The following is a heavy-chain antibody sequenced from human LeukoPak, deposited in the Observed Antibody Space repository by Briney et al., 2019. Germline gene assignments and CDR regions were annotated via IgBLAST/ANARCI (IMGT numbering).Heavy chain of an antibody. CDR2: IRYDGSNK. CDR3: AKPPTGNYYYYYYMDV. V-gene: IGHV3-30*02. CDR1: RFTFSSYG. J-gene: IGHJ6*03. Sequence: GGSLRLSCAASRFTFSSYGMHWVRQAPGKGLEWVAFIRYDGSNKYYADSVKGRFTISRDNSKNTLYLQMNSLRAEDTAVYYCAKPPTGNYYYYYYMDVWGKGTTVTVSS. D-gene: IGHD1-1*01.